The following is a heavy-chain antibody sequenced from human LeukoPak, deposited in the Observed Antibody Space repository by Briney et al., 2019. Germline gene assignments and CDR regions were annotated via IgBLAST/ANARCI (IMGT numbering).Heavy chain of an antibody. V-gene: IGHV3-33*01. CDR3: ARDYGLAAGTYAFDI. D-gene: IGHD6-13*01. J-gene: IGHJ3*02. CDR2: IWYDGSNK. CDR1: GFTFSSYG. Sequence: GGSLRLSCAASGFTFSSYGMRWVRQAPGKGLEWVAVIWYDGSNKYYADSVKGRFTISRDNSKNTLYLQMNSLRAEDTAVYYCARDYGLAAGTYAFDIWGQGTMVTVSS.